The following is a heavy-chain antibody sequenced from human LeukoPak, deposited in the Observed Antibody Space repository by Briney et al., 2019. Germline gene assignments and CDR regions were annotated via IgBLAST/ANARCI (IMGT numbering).Heavy chain of an antibody. CDR2: IAISGNR. CDR1: GFTLSSHD. Sequence: HPGGSLRLSCAASGFTLSSHDMHWVRQASGKGLEWVSAIAISGNRYYSRSVKGRFTISRENGKNALYLQMNSLRAEDTALYYCARESSITSGTTGETFDFWGQGTTVTVSS. D-gene: IGHD1-1*01. CDR3: ARESSITSGTTGETFDF. J-gene: IGHJ3*01. V-gene: IGHV3-13*01.